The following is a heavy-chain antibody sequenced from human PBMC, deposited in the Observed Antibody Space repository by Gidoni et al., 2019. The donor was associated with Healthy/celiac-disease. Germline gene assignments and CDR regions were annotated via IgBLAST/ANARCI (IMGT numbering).Heavy chain of an antibody. V-gene: IGHV4-38-2*02. CDR2: IYHSGST. CDR1: GYSISSGYY. Sequence: QVQLQESGPGLVKPSETLSLTCAVSGYSISSGYYWGWIRQPPGKGLEWIGSIYHSGSTYYNPSLKSRVTISVDTSKNQFSLKLSSVTAADTAVYYCAREGVEMATIVGGYYYGMDVWGQGTTVTVSS. D-gene: IGHD5-12*01. CDR3: AREGVEMATIVGGYYYGMDV. J-gene: IGHJ6*02.